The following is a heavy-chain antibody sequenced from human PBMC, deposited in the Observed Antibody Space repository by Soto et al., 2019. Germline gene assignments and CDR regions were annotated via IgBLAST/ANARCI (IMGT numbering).Heavy chain of an antibody. CDR2: INPNSGGT. D-gene: IGHD6-6*01. V-gene: IGHV1-2*04. CDR1: GYTFTGYY. Sequence: ASVKVSCKASGYTFTGYYMHWVRQAPGQGLECMGWINPNSGGTNYAQKFQGWVTMTRDTSISTTYMELSRLRSDDTAVYYCARGADLGYSSSSSFGYWGQGTQVTVSS. CDR3: ARGADLGYSSSSSFGY. J-gene: IGHJ4*02.